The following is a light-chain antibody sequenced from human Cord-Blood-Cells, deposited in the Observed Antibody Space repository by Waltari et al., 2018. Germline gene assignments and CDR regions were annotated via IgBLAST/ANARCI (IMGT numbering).Light chain of an antibody. V-gene: IGKV1-39*01. Sequence: DIQMTQSSSSLSASVGDRVTITCRASQSISSYLNWYQQNPGKAPKLLIYAASSLQSGVPSRFSGSGSGTDFTLTISSLQPEDFATYYCQQSYSTPRFGPGTKVDIK. CDR3: QQSYSTPR. CDR2: AAS. CDR1: QSISSY. J-gene: IGKJ3*01.